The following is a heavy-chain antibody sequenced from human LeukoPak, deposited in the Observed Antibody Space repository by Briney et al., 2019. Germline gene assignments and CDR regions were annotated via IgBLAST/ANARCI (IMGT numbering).Heavy chain of an antibody. V-gene: IGHV3-23*01. CDR1: GFTFSSYA. D-gene: IGHD2-15*01. J-gene: IGHJ4*02. CDR2: ISGSGGST. Sequence: GGSLRLSCAASGFTFSSYAMSWVRQAPGKGLEWVSAISGSGGSTYYADSVKGRFTISRDNAKNSLYLQMNSLRAEDTAVYYCARVVGYCSGGSCYSRYYFDYWGQGTLVTVSS. CDR3: ARVVGYCSGGSCYSRYYFDY.